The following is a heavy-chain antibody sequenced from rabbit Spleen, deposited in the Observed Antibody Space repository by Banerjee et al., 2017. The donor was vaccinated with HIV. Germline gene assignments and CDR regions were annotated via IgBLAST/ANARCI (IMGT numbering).Heavy chain of an antibody. CDR2: IYPVFGIT. J-gene: IGHJ4*01. CDR1: GFSFSTGYY. Sequence: QTLVESGGGLVKPGASLTLTCTASGFSFSTGYYICWVRQAPGKGLEWIGDIYPVFGITNYANWVKGRFTISSDNAQNTVDLQMTSLTIADTTTYFCARDLVGVIGWNFILWGPGTLVTVS. CDR3: ARDLVGVIGWNFIL. V-gene: IGHV1S40*01. D-gene: IGHD1-1*01.